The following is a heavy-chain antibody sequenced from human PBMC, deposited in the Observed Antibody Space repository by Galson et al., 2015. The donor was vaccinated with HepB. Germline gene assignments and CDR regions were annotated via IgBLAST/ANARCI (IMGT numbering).Heavy chain of an antibody. CDR3: AREGGYYYDSSGYWR. CDR2: IIPILGIA. CDR1: GGTFSSYA. J-gene: IGHJ4*02. V-gene: IGHV1-69*04. D-gene: IGHD3-22*01. Sequence: SVKVSCKASGGTFSSYAISWVRQAPGQGLEWIGRIIPILGIANYAQKFQGRVTITADKSTSTAYMELSSLRSEDTAVYYCAREGGYYYDSSGYWRWGQGTLVTVSS.